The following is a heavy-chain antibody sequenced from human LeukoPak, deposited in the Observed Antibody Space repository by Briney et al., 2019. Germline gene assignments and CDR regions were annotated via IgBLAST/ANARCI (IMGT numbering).Heavy chain of an antibody. CDR1: GFTLSSYG. CDR2: IWHDGKKK. Sequence: GMSLRLSCAAYGFTLSSYGMHWVRQAPGKGLEWVAVIWHDGKKKYYADSVKGRFTVSRDNSKNKLYLQMDSLRVEDTAVYYCARDRGSNDPIDHWRRGTLVSVSS. V-gene: IGHV3-33*01. CDR3: ARDRGSNDPIDH. J-gene: IGHJ4*02. D-gene: IGHD1-1*01.